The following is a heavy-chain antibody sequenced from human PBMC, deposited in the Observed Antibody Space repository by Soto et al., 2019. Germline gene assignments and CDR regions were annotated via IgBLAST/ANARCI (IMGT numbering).Heavy chain of an antibody. CDR1: GFTFTSSA. CDR2: IVVGSGNT. CDR3: ARVGGFDFKYYYGMDV. V-gene: IGHV1-58*02. Sequence: SVKVSCKASGFTFTSSAMQWVRQARGQRLEWIGWIVVGSGNTNYAQKFQGQVTISADKSIRTAYLQWSSPRASDTAIYYCARVGGFDFKYYYGMDVWGQGTTVTVSS. J-gene: IGHJ6*02. D-gene: IGHD5-12*01.